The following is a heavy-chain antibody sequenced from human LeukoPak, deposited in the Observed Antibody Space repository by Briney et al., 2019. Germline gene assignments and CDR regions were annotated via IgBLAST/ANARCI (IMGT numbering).Heavy chain of an antibody. CDR2: IGTAGET. D-gene: IGHD6-13*01. CDR1: GFTFSSYD. J-gene: IGHJ4*02. V-gene: IGHV3-13*01. Sequence: GGSLRLSCAPSGFTFSSYDMHWVRHATGKGLEWVSAIGTAGETYYPGSVKGRFTISRENAKNSFYLQMNSLKAGDTAVYYCARSRRPSSSWYMNYWGQGTLVTVSS. CDR3: ARSRRPSSSWYMNY.